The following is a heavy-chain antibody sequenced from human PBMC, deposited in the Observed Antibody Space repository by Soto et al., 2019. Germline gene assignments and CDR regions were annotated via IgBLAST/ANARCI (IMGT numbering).Heavy chain of an antibody. V-gene: IGHV4-34*01. CDR2: INHSGST. J-gene: IGHJ6*02. Sequence: SETLSLTCAVYGGSFSGYYWSWIRQPPGKGLEWIGEINHSGSTNYNPSLKSRVTISVDTSKNQFSLKLSSVTAADTAVYYCARGRGVRGVIYYGMDVWGQGTTVTVSS. D-gene: IGHD3-10*01. CDR1: GGSFSGYY. CDR3: ARGRGVRGVIYYGMDV.